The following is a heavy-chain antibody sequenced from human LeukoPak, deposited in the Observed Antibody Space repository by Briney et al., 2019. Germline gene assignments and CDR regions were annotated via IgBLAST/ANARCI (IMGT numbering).Heavy chain of an antibody. CDR2: INHSGST. J-gene: IGHJ4*02. CDR1: GGSFSGYY. D-gene: IGHD3-10*01. CDR3: ARVAVRGMLRKYYFDY. Sequence: PSETLSLTCAVYGGSFSGYYWSWIRQPPGKGLEWIGEINHSGSTNYNPSLKSRVTISVDTSKNQFSLKLSSVTAADTAVYYCARVAVRGMLRKYYFDYWGQGTLVTVSS. V-gene: IGHV4-34*01.